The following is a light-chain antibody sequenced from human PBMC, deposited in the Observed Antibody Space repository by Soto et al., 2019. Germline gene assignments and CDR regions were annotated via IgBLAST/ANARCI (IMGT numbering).Light chain of an antibody. CDR3: QHRRYRLFT. CDR1: QSVSSY. Sequence: IGVKKSAATLSLSPGERATLSCRASQSVSSYVAWSQQKPGQAPRLLSDDASHRATGIPARVSGSGSGTDCNLSFSCLEPEDVVGYGCQHRRYRLFTFGPGTKVDI. CDR2: DAS. J-gene: IGKJ3*01. V-gene: IGKV3-11*01.